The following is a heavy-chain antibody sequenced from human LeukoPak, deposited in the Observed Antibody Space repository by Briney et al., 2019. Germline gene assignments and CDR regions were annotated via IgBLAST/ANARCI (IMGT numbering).Heavy chain of an antibody. V-gene: IGHV3-20*04. Sequence: GGSLRLSCAASGFTFDDYGMSWVRQVPGKGLEWVSGISWNSGSIGYVDSVKGRFTISRDNAKNSLYLQMNSLRAEDTAVYYCARALPSYYDSSGYYYEHAFDIWGQGTMVTVSS. CDR2: ISWNSGSI. CDR1: GFTFDDYG. D-gene: IGHD3-22*01. CDR3: ARALPSYYDSSGYYYEHAFDI. J-gene: IGHJ3*02.